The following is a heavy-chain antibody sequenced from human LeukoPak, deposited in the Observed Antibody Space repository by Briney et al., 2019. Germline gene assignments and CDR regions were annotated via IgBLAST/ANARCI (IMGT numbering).Heavy chain of an antibody. D-gene: IGHD3-10*01. CDR1: GFTFSSYA. J-gene: IGHJ6*04. CDR3: ARDHLERRPRAYYYLSGSYYPLYGMDV. CDR2: TSFDGRDK. Sequence: GGSLRLSCAASGFTFSSYAKFWVRQAPGKGLEWVALTSFDGRDKYYADSVKGRFTISRDNSKNTLYLEMNSLRAEDTAVYYCARDHLERRPRAYYYLSGSYYPLYGMDVWGKGTTVTVSS. V-gene: IGHV3-30-3*01.